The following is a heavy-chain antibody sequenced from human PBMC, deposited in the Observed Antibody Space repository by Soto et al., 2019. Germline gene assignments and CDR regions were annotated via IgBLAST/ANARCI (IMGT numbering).Heavy chain of an antibody. CDR2: INHSGST. CDR1: GGSFSGYY. CDR3: ARGSQGGMDV. J-gene: IGHJ6*02. V-gene: IGHV4-34*01. Sequence: SETLSLTCAVYGGSFSGYYWSWIRQPPGKGLEWIGEINHSGSTNYNPPLKSRVTISVDTSKNQFSLKLSSVTAADTAVYYCARGSQGGMDVWGQGTTVTVS.